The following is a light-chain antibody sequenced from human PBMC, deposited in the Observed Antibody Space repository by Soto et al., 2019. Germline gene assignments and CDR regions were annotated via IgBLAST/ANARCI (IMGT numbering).Light chain of an antibody. CDR1: SSDVGNYDY. CDR3: NSYGGRNNYV. CDR2: EVS. V-gene: IGLV2-8*01. J-gene: IGLJ1*01. Sequence: QSARTQPPSASGSPGQSVTISCTGTSSDVGNYDYVSWYQQHPGKAPKLIIYEVSYRPSGVPNRFSGSKSGNTASLTVSGLQPEDEADYYCNSYGGRNNYVFGTGTKVTVL.